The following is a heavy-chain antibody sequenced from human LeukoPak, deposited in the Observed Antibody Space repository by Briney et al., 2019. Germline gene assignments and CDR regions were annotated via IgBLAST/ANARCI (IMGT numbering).Heavy chain of an antibody. Sequence: SVKVSCKASGGTFSSYTISWVRQAPGQGLEWMGRIIPVLGIANYAQKFQGRVTITADKSTSTAYMELSSLRSEDTAVYYCAFDYYDSSGYSDYWGQGTLVTVSS. V-gene: IGHV1-69*02. D-gene: IGHD3-22*01. CDR3: AFDYYDSSGYSDY. J-gene: IGHJ4*02. CDR1: GGTFSSYT. CDR2: IIPVLGIA.